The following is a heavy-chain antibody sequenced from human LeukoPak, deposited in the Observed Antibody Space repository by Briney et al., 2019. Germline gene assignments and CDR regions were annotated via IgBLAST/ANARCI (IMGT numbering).Heavy chain of an antibody. CDR1: GFTFNSYA. D-gene: IGHD3-3*01. CDR2: ISSSTNI. CDR3: ARAPGGSYYDFWSGYDNYWYFDL. Sequence: GGSLRLSCAASGFTFNSYAMNWVRQAPGKGLEWVSYISSSTNIYYADSVKGRFTISRDNAKNSLYLQMNSLRAEDTAVYYCARAPGGSYYDFWSGYDNYWYFDLWGRGTLVTVSS. J-gene: IGHJ2*01. V-gene: IGHV3-21*05.